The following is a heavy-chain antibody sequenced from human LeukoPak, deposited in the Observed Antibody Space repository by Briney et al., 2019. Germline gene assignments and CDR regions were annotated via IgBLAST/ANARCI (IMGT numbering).Heavy chain of an antibody. D-gene: IGHD3-22*01. CDR3: ARLLDNDISGDPDAFDV. J-gene: IGHJ3*01. Sequence: SETLRLACTVSGGSLSGHYWSWIRQPPGKRLEWIGYVSYTGRTKYNPSLQSEDSRLLDTSKSQFSLKLTSVTSADTAVYSCARLLDNDISGDPDAFDVWGQGTTVIGSS. V-gene: IGHV4-59*11. CDR1: GGSLSGHY. CDR2: VSYTGRT.